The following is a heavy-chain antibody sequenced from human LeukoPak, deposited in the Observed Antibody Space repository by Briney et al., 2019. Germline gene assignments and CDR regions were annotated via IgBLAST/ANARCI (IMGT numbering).Heavy chain of an antibody. Sequence: GALRLSCAASGFPFNNYGMHWVRPAPGKGLEWVAFIRYDGSNKYYAESVKGRFTISRDDSKNTLYLQMKSLRAEDTAVYYCAKPMTTVTPFDYWGQGTLVTVSS. CDR3: AKPMTTVTPFDY. J-gene: IGHJ4*02. D-gene: IGHD4-17*01. V-gene: IGHV3-30*02. CDR1: GFPFNNYG. CDR2: IRYDGSNK.